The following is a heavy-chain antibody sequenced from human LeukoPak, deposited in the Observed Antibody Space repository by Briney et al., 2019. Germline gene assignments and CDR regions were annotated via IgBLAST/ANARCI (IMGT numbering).Heavy chain of an antibody. V-gene: IGHV3-7*01. CDR2: IKQDGSEK. D-gene: IGHD3-9*01. CDR1: GFIFSSYS. J-gene: IGHJ6*03. Sequence: GGSLRLSCAASGFIFSSYSMNWVRQAPGKGLEWVANIKQDGSEKYYVDSVKGRFTISRDNAKNSLYLQMNSLRAEDTAVYYCARDRIHYDILTGYRYYYYMDVWGKGTTVTVSS. CDR3: ARDRIHYDILTGYRYYYYMDV.